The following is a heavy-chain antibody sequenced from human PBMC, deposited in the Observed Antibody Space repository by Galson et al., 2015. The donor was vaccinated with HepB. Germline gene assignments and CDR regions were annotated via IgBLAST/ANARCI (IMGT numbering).Heavy chain of an antibody. Sequence: SVKVSCKASGGTFSSYAISWVRQAPGQGLEWMGGIIPIFGTVNYAQKFQGRFTITADDSTNTPYMQLNSLRPEDTAVYYCASTAPGDFWSSSGWFDSWGQGTLVTVSS. CDR2: IIPIFGTV. D-gene: IGHD3-3*01. CDR3: ASTAPGDFWSSSGWFDS. J-gene: IGHJ5*01. CDR1: GGTFSSYA. V-gene: IGHV1-69*13.